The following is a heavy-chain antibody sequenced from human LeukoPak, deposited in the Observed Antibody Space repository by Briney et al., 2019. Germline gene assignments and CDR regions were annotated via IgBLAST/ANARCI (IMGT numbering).Heavy chain of an antibody. CDR1: GGSISSSTYY. CDR3: ARYSGMGYSPGTYSNS. V-gene: IGHV4-39*01. D-gene: IGHD1-26*01. J-gene: IGHJ4*02. Sequence: SETLSLTCTVSGGSISSSTYYWGWIRQPPGKGFEWIGNMHKSGVTSYNPSLKSRVTISIDTSTNQFSLMLNSVTAADTAVYYCARYSGMGYSPGTYSNSWGQGTRVTVSS. CDR2: MHKSGVT.